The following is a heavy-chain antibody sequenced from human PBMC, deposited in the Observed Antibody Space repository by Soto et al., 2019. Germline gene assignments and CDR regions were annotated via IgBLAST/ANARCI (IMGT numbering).Heavy chain of an antibody. CDR1: AGSVSSGIYY. V-gene: IGHV4-61*01. J-gene: IGHJ4*02. CDR2: IYYSGST. D-gene: IGHD6-13*01. CDR3: ARGDGSSWPFDY. Sequence: LSLTCTVSAGSVSSGIYYWSWIRQPPGKGLEWIGYIYYSGSTNYNPSLKSRVTISVDTSKNQFSLKLSSVTAADTAVYYCARGDGSSWPFDYWGQGTLVTVSS.